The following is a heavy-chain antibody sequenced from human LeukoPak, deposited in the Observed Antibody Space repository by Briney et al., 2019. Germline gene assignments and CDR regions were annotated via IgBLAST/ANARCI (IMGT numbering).Heavy chain of an antibody. D-gene: IGHD5-12*01. CDR2: ISSSSSYI. J-gene: IGHJ4*02. CDR1: GFTFSSYS. V-gene: IGHV3-21*04. CDR3: AKGAGYSGYDTFDY. Sequence: PGGSLRLSCAASGFTFSSYSMNWVRQAPGKGLEWVSSISSSSSYIYYADSVKGRFTISRDNAKNSLYLQMNSLRAEDTALYYCAKGAGYSGYDTFDYWGQGTLVTVSS.